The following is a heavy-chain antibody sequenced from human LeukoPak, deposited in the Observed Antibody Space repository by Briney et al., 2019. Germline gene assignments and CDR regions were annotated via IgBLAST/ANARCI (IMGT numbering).Heavy chain of an antibody. Sequence: SETLSLTCAVSGGSFSGYYWSWIRQPPGKGLEWIGEINHSGSTNYNPSLKSRVTISLHTSKNQFSLKLTSVIAADTAVYYCARQNGSALGDYWGQGTLVTVSS. D-gene: IGHD2-15*01. J-gene: IGHJ4*02. V-gene: IGHV4-34*01. CDR2: INHSGST. CDR1: GGSFSGYY. CDR3: ARQNGSALGDY.